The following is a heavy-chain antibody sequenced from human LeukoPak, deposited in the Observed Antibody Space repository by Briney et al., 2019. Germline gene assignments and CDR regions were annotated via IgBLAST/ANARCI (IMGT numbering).Heavy chain of an antibody. J-gene: IGHJ6*03. Sequence: PSETLSLTCTVSGGSINNYYWSWIRQPPGKGLEWIGYIYYSGSTNYNPSLKSRVTISVDTSKNQFSLKLSSVTAADTAVYYCAGRISVNCSSTSCYPAYYYMDVWGKGTTVTVSS. CDR3: AGRISVNCSSTSCYPAYYYMDV. CDR2: IYYSGST. D-gene: IGHD2-2*01. CDR1: GGSINNYY. V-gene: IGHV4-59*08.